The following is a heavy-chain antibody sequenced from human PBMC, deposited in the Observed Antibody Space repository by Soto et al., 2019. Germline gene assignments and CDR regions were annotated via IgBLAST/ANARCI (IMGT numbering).Heavy chain of an antibody. J-gene: IGHJ5*02. V-gene: IGHV3-23*01. Sequence: EVQLLESGGGLVQPGGSLRLSCAASGFTFSSYAMSWVRQAPGKGLEWVSAISGSGGSTYYADSVKGRFTISRDNSKKTMYRQMTSQRAEDTAVYYLAKGIIRLPGWFDHWGQGTLVTVSS. CDR1: GFTFSSYA. D-gene: IGHD3-3*01. CDR2: ISGSGGST. CDR3: AKGIIRLPGWFDH.